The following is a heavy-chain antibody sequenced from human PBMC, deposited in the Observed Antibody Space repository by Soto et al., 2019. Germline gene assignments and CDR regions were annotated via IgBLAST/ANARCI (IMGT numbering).Heavy chain of an antibody. V-gene: IGHV4-4*07. CDR1: VGSMSNYY. J-gene: IGHJ4*02. D-gene: IGHD3-3*01. Sequence: PSETLSLTGTVSVGSMSNYYCNWIRQPAGKGLEWIGRIDTSGSTNYNPSLKSRVTMSVDTSKQEFSLKLSSVTAADTALYYCARGGQDFWSGPFDYWGRGALVTVSS. CDR3: ARGGQDFWSGPFDY. CDR2: IDTSGST.